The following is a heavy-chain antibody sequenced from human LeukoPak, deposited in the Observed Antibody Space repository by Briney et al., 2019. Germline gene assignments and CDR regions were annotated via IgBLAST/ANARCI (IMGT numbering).Heavy chain of an antibody. J-gene: IGHJ4*02. Sequence: SETLSLTCTVSGGSISSYYWSWIRQPAGKGLEWIGRIYTSGSTNYNPSLKSRVTMSVDTSKNQFALRLSSLTAADTAVYYCARVSNWNWLDYWGQGTLVTVSS. V-gene: IGHV4-4*07. D-gene: IGHD1-7*01. CDR3: ARVSNWNWLDY. CDR1: GGSISSYY. CDR2: IYTSGST.